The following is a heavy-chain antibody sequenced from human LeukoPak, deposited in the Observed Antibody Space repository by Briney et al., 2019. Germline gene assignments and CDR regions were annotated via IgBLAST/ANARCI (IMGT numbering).Heavy chain of an antibody. J-gene: IGHJ4*02. CDR2: IIPIFGTA. D-gene: IGHD4-17*01. CDR3: TTHGDSPYYFDY. CDR1: GGTFSSYA. Sequence: GSSVKVSCKASGGTFSSYAISWVRQAPGQGLEWMGGIIPIFGTANYAQKFQGRVTITTDESTSTAYMELSSLRSEDTAVYYCTTHGDSPYYFDYWGQGTLVSVSS. V-gene: IGHV1-69*05.